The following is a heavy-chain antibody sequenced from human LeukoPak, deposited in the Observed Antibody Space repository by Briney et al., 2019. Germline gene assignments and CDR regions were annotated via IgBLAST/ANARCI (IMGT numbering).Heavy chain of an antibody. CDR1: GFTISSYG. J-gene: IGHJ4*02. Sequence: GGSLRLSCAASGFTISSYGMHWVRQAPGKGLEWVAFIRYDGSTKYYADSVKGRFTISRDNSKNTLYLQMNSLRAEDTAVYYCAKEWGDYDSSGYYHRRSAFDYWGQGTLVTVSS. V-gene: IGHV3-30*02. CDR2: IRYDGSTK. D-gene: IGHD3-22*01. CDR3: AKEWGDYDSSGYYHRRSAFDY.